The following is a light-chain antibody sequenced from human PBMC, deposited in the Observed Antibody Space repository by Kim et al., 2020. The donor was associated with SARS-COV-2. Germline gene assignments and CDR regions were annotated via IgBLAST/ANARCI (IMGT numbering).Light chain of an antibody. CDR1: SSDVGGYNY. CDR2: DVS. J-gene: IGLJ3*02. V-gene: IGLV2-11*01. Sequence: RSVAISSPGTSSDVGGYNYGSWYQQHPGKAPKLMIYDVSKRPSGVPDRFSGSKSGNTASLTISGLQAEDEDDYYCCSYAGSSWVFGGGTQLTVL. CDR3: CSYAGSSWV.